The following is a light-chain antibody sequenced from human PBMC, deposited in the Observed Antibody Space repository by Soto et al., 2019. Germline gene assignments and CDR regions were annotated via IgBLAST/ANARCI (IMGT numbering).Light chain of an antibody. Sequence: IVLTQSPGTLSLSPGERATLSCRASHTISSSYLAWYQQKPGQAPRLLMYGISSRATGIPDRFSGSGSGTDFTLTITILEPEDFAVYYCQQYVTSSPRTFGQGTKVDIK. J-gene: IGKJ1*01. CDR1: HTISSSY. CDR2: GIS. CDR3: QQYVTSSPRT. V-gene: IGKV3-20*01.